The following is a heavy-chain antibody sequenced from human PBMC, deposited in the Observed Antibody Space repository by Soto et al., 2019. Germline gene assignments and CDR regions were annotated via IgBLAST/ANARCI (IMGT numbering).Heavy chain of an antibody. CDR3: ARGDYQYSIDY. CDR1: GDSMTSGDYS. D-gene: IGHD2-2*01. CDR2: IYRTGNT. J-gene: IGHJ4*02. V-gene: IGHV4-30-2*01. Sequence: QLQLQESGSRLVKSSQTLSLTGTVSGDSMTSGDYSWSWIRQPPGKGLEWLGYIYRTGNTHYSPSLQSRVSISQGRSKNQFSLELTSVTAADTAVYYCARGDYQYSIDYWGQGTLVTVSS.